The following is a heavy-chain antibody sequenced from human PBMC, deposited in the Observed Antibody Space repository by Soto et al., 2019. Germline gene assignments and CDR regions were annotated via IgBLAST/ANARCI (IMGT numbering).Heavy chain of an antibody. V-gene: IGHV4-59*08. CDR1: GGSISSYY. Sequence: SETLSLTCTVSGGSISSYYWSWIRQPPGKGLEWIGYIYYSGSTNYNPSLKSRVTISVDTSKNQFSLKLSSVTAADTAVYYCARQIVVVPAASFFYYYYYMDVWGKGTTVTVSS. D-gene: IGHD2-2*01. CDR2: IYYSGST. J-gene: IGHJ6*03. CDR3: ARQIVVVPAASFFYYYYYMDV.